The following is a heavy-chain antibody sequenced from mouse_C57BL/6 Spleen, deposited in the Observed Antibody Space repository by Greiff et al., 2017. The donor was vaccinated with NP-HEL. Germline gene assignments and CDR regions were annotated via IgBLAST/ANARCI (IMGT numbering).Heavy chain of an antibody. CDR2: INPNNGGT. J-gene: IGHJ4*01. D-gene: IGHD2-2*01. V-gene: IGHV1-18*01. CDR1: GYTFTDYN. CDR3: SRGGCGYDYYYAMDY. Sequence: EVQLQQSGPELVKPGASVKIPCKASGYTFTDYNMDWVKQSHGKSLEWIGDINPNNGGTIYNQKFKGKATLTVDKSSSTAYMELRSLTSEDTAVYYCSRGGCGYDYYYAMDYWGQGTSVTVSS.